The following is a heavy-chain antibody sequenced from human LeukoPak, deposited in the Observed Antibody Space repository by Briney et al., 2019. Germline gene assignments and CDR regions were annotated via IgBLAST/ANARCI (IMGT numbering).Heavy chain of an antibody. D-gene: IGHD6-13*01. CDR2: ISGSGGST. V-gene: IGHV3-23*01. Sequence: PGGSLRLSCAASGFTFSSYGMSWVRQAPGKGLEWVSAISGSGGSTYYADSVKGRFTISRDNSKNTLYLQMNSLRAEDTAVYYCASLVAMYSSNYWGQGTLVTVSS. CDR3: ASLVAMYSSNY. J-gene: IGHJ4*02. CDR1: GFTFSSYG.